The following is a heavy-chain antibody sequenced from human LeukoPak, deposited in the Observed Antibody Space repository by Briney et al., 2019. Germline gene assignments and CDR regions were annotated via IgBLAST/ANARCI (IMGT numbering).Heavy chain of an antibody. CDR2: ISSSSSTI. J-gene: IGHJ3*02. CDR1: GFTFSSYS. D-gene: IGHD5-18*01. Sequence: GGSLRLSCAASGFTFSSYSMNWVRQAPGKGLEWVSYISSSSSTIYYADSVKGRFTISRDNSKNTLYLQMNSLRAEDTAVYYCARSQVTWIQLWLDAFDIWGQGTMVTVSS. V-gene: IGHV3-48*01. CDR3: ARSQVTWIQLWLDAFDI.